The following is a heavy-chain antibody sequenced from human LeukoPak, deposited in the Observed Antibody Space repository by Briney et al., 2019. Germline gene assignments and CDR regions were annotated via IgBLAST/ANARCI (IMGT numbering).Heavy chain of an antibody. CDR3: ARDNNWGFDY. Sequence: PWGSLRLSCAASGFIFSGYSMNWVRQAPGKGLEWISNIRGSRSGLGSGMYYADSVRGRFTISRDDAKNSLYLQMSSLRAEDTAFYYCARDNNWGFDYWGQGALVTVSS. J-gene: IGHJ4*02. CDR2: IRGSRSGLGSGM. D-gene: IGHD7-27*01. CDR1: GFIFSGYS. V-gene: IGHV3-48*04.